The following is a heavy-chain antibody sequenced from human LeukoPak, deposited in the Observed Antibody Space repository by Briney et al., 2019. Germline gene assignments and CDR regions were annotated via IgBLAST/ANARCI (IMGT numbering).Heavy chain of an antibody. D-gene: IGHD2-2*01. Sequence: GGSLRLSCAASGFTFSSYAMHWVRQAPGKGLEYVSAISSNGGSTYYANSVKGRFTISRDNSKNTLYLQMGSLRAEDIAVYYCARDAPYCSSTSCYSDYWGQGTLVTVSS. CDR1: GFTFSSYA. J-gene: IGHJ4*02. CDR3: ARDAPYCSSTSCYSDY. V-gene: IGHV3-64*01. CDR2: ISSNGGST.